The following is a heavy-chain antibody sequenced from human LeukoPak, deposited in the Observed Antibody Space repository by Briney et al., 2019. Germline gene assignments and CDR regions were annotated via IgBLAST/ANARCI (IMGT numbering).Heavy chain of an antibody. J-gene: IGHJ4*02. CDR3: ARGARVAQGSRPIDY. V-gene: IGHV4-34*01. Sequence: SETLSLTCTVYGGSFSGYYWSWIRQPPGKGLEWIGEINHSGSTNYNPSLKSRVTISVDTSKNQFSLKLSSVTAADTAVYYCARGARVAQGSRPIDYWGQGTLVTVSS. CDR2: INHSGST. D-gene: IGHD4-23*01. CDR1: GGSFSGYY.